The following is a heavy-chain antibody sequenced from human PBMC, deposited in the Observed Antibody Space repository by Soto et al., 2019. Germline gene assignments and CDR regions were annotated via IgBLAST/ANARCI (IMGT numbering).Heavy chain of an antibody. CDR1: GFSLSTSGVG. Sequence: QITLKESGPPLVKPTQTLTLTCTFSGFSLSTSGVGVGWIRQPPGKALEWLALIYWDDDKRYSPSLKSRLTITKDTSKNHVVLTMTNMDPVDTATHYCARDCSGYYGDYFDYWGQGTLVTVSA. V-gene: IGHV2-5*02. J-gene: IGHJ4*02. CDR2: IYWDDDK. CDR3: ARDCSGYYGDYFDY. D-gene: IGHD3-22*01.